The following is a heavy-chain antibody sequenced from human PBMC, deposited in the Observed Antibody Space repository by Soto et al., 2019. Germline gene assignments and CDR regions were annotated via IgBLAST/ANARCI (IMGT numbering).Heavy chain of an antibody. Sequence: QVQLVQSGAEVKKPGASVKVSCKASGYTFTSYYMHWVRQAPGQGLEWMGVINPSGGSTDYAQKFQGRVTMTSDTSTSTVYMALSSLRSEDTAVFYCAREGNGYNLGPSVDFDYWGQGTLVTVSS. CDR3: AREGNGYNLGPSVDFDY. CDR2: INPSGGST. J-gene: IGHJ4*02. D-gene: IGHD5-12*01. CDR1: GYTFTSYY. V-gene: IGHV1-46*01.